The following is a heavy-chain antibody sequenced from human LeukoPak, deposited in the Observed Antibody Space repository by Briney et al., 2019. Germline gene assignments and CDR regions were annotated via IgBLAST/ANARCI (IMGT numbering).Heavy chain of an antibody. J-gene: IGHJ4*02. V-gene: IGHV3-23*01. CDR2: ISGSGGST. CDR3: ATHGSGSEKET. Sequence: GSLRLSCAASGFTVSRYAMRWVRQAPGKGLEWVSAISGSGGSTYYADSVKGRFTISRDNSKNTLYLQMNSLRAEDTAVYYCATHGSGSEKETWGQGTLVTVSS. CDR1: GFTVSRYA. D-gene: IGHD3-10*01.